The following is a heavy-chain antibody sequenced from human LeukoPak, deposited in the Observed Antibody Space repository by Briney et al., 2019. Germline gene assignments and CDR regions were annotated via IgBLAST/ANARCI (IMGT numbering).Heavy chain of an antibody. D-gene: IGHD3-3*01. J-gene: IGHJ4*02. Sequence: GASVKVSCKASGGTFANYAISWVRKAPGQGLEWMGGIIPIFGTGHSAQKFQGRVTITADESTRTTHMKLRSLRSDDTAVYYCAKGHDDFRQFDFWGQGTLVTVSS. CDR3: AKGHDDFRQFDF. CDR1: GGTFANYA. V-gene: IGHV1-69*13. CDR2: IIPIFGTG.